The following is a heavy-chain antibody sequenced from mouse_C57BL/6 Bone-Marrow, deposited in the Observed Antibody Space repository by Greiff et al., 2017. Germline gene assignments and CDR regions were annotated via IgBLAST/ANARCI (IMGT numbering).Heavy chain of an antibody. CDR2: ISDGGSYT. CDR3: ARIYYSNPYYYAMDY. CDR1: GFTFSSYA. J-gene: IGHJ4*01. D-gene: IGHD2-5*01. Sequence: EVQLVESGGGLVKPGGSLKISCAASGFTFSSYAMSWVRQTPEKRLEWVATISDGGSYTYYPDNVKGRFTISRDNAENNLYLQMSHLKSEDTAMYYCARIYYSNPYYYAMDYWGQGTSVTGSS. V-gene: IGHV5-4*01.